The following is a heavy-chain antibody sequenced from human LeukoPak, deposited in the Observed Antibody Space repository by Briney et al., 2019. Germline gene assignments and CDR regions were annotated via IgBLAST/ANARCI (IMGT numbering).Heavy chain of an antibody. CDR3: AKCAQLEGREGFDY. CDR1: GFTFSSYA. V-gene: IGHV3-23*01. D-gene: IGHD1-1*01. Sequence: GGSLRLSCAASGFTFSSYAMSWVRQAPGKGLEWVSGISGSGGSTYYADSVKGQFTISRDNSKNTLYLQMNSLGAEDTAVYYCAKCAQLEGREGFDYWGQGTLVTVSS. J-gene: IGHJ4*02. CDR2: ISGSGGST.